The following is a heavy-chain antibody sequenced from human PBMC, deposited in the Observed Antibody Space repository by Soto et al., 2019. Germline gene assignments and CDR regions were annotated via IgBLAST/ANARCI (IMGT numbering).Heavy chain of an antibody. J-gene: IGHJ4*02. CDR2: IYYCGST. D-gene: IGHD2-15*01. CDR3: ARARGARYFDY. CDR1: GGSISRGDYY. Sequence: QVQLQESGPGLVKPSQTLSLTCTVSGGSISRGDYYWSWIRQPPGKGLEWIGYIYYCGSTYYNPSLKSRVTISGDTSKNQSPLKLSSVTAADTAVYYCARARGARYFDYWCQRTLVTISS. V-gene: IGHV4-30-4*01.